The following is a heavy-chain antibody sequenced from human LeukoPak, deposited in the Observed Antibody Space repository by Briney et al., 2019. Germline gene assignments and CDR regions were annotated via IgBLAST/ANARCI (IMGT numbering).Heavy chain of an antibody. V-gene: IGHV1-46*01. CDR2: INPSGGST. J-gene: IGHJ4*02. Sequence: ASVKVSCKASGYTFTAYYMHWVRQAPGQGLEWMGIINPSGGSTSYVQNFRGRVTMTRDTSTSTVYMELSSLRSEDTAVYYCARWDGSGNYYIAYWGQGTLVTVSS. CDR3: ARWDGSGNYYIAY. CDR1: GYTFTAYY. D-gene: IGHD3-10*01.